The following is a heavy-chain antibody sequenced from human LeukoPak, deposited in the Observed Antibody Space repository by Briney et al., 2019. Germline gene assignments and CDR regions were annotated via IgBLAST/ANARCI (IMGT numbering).Heavy chain of an antibody. J-gene: IGHJ4*02. CDR2: ISSSGDYI. V-gene: IGHV3-21*01. D-gene: IGHD3-10*01. CDR1: GFTFSTYT. CDR3: ARVERMYNSASYFLGY. Sequence: GGSLRLSCAASGFTFSTYTMTWVRQAPGKGLEWVSSISSSGDYIYYADSVKGRFTISRDSAENSLYLLTNSLRVEDTAVYYCARVERMYNSASYFLGYWGQGTLVTVSS.